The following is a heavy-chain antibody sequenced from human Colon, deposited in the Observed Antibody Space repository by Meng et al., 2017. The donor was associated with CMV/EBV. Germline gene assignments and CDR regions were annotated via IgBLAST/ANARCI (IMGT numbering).Heavy chain of an antibody. CDR1: CYTFTNLG. Sequence: VPLVQSGAEVQKSGASVKVSCKTSCYTFTNLGTSWVRQAPGQGLEWMAYISPYNGHTNYAPRFQGRVVLTTDPSTSTVYMELGGLTSDDTAMYYCTRELARGGSWGQGTLVTVPS. V-gene: IGHV1-18*04. CDR2: ISPYNGHT. J-gene: IGHJ5*02. CDR3: TRELARGGS.